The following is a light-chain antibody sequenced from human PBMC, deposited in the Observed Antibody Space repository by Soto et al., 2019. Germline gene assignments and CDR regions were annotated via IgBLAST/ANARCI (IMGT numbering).Light chain of an antibody. CDR2: GNS. CDR1: SSKIGAGYD. Sequence: QSVLTQPPSVSGAPGQRVTISWTGSSSKIGAGYDVHWYQQLPGTAPKLLIYGNSNRPSGVPDRFSGSKSGTSASLAITGLQAEDEADYYCQSYDSSLSGSVFGGGTKLTVL. J-gene: IGLJ2*01. CDR3: QSYDSSLSGSV. V-gene: IGLV1-40*01.